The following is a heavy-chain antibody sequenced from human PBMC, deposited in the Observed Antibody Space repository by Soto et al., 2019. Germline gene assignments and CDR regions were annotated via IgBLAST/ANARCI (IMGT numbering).Heavy chain of an antibody. CDR3: AKDLNGTAAGIPGDYYYGMDV. J-gene: IGHJ6*02. Sequence: GGSLRLSCAASGFTFSSYAMSWVRQAPGKGLEWVSAISGSGGSTYYADSVKGRFTISRDNSKNTLYLQMNSLRAEDTAVYYCAKDLNGTAAGIPGDYYYGMDVWGQGTTVTVSS. CDR1: GFTFSSYA. CDR2: ISGSGGST. V-gene: IGHV3-23*01. D-gene: IGHD6-13*01.